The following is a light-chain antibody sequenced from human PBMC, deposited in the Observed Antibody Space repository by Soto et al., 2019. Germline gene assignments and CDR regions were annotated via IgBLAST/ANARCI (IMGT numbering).Light chain of an antibody. V-gene: IGKV3-20*01. CDR1: QSVSSSY. J-gene: IGKJ1*01. Sequence: EIVLTQSPGTLSLSPGERATLSCRASQSVSSSYLAWYQQKPGQAPRLLIYGASSRATGIPDRFSGSGSGKNXNLTISRLEPEDFAVYYCQKYGSSPRTFGQGTKVXIK. CDR3: QKYGSSPRT. CDR2: GAS.